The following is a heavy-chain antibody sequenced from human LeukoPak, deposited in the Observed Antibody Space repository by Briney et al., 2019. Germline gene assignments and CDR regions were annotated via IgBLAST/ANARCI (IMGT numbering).Heavy chain of an antibody. Sequence: SETLSLTCTVSGGSISSSSYYWGWIRQPPGKGLEWIGEINPRGSTNYNPSLKSRVTLSADTSKNQFSLTLKSVTAADTAVYYCARRRLGYYFDYWGQGTLVTVSS. CDR1: GGSISSSSYY. J-gene: IGHJ4*02. CDR2: INPRGST. V-gene: IGHV4-39*01. CDR3: ARRRLGYYFDY. D-gene: IGHD5-24*01.